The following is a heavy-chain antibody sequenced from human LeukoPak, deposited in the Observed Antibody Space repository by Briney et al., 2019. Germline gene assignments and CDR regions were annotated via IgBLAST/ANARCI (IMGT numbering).Heavy chain of an antibody. Sequence: PGGTLRLSCAASGFTFSSYGMSWVRQAPGKGLEWVSAISGSGGSTYYADSVKGRFTISRDNAKNSLYLQMNSPRAEDTAVYYCAELGITMIGGVWGKGTTVTISS. CDR2: ISGSGGST. CDR3: AELGITMIGGV. V-gene: IGHV3-23*01. CDR1: GFTFSSYG. J-gene: IGHJ6*04. D-gene: IGHD3-10*02.